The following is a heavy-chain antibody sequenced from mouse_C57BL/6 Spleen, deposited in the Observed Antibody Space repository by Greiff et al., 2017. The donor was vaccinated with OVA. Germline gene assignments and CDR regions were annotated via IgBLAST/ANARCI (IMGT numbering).Heavy chain of an antibody. D-gene: IGHD2-1*01. J-gene: IGHJ2*01. V-gene: IGHV5-9-1*02. Sequence: EVKLQESGEGLVKPGGSLKLSCAASGFTFSSYAMSWVRQTPEKRLEWVAYISSGGDYIYYADTVKGRFTISRDNARNTLYLQMSSLKSEDTAMYYCTREGIYYGNYYFDYWGQGTTLTDSS. CDR1: GFTFSSYA. CDR2: ISSGGDYI. CDR3: TREGIYYGNYYFDY.